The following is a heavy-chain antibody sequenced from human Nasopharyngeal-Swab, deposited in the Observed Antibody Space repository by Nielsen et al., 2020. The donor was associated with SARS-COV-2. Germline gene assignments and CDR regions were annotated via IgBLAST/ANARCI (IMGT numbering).Heavy chain of an antibody. D-gene: IGHD6-19*01. V-gene: IGHV4-59*08. Sequence: SETLSLTCTVSGGSISSYYWSWIRQPPGKGLEWIGYIYYSGSTNYNPSLKSRVTISVDTSKNQFSLKLSSVPAADTAVYYCARGYSSGWYFDWGQGTLVTVSS. CDR2: IYYSGST. CDR3: ARGYSSGWYFD. CDR1: GGSISSYY. J-gene: IGHJ4*02.